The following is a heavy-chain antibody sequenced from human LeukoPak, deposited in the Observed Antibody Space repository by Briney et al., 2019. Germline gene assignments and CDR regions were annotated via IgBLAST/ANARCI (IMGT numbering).Heavy chain of an antibody. CDR3: ARAGEYYYDSSGYYTTGDFDY. CDR1: GYTFTGYY. CDR2: ISAYNGNT. D-gene: IGHD3-22*01. J-gene: IGHJ4*02. Sequence: PLASVKVSCKASGYTFTGYYMHWVRQAPGQGLEWMGWISAYNGNTNYAQKLQGRVTMTTDTSTSTAYMELRSLRSDDTAVYYCARAGEYYYDSSGYYTTGDFDYWGQGTLVTVSS. V-gene: IGHV1-18*04.